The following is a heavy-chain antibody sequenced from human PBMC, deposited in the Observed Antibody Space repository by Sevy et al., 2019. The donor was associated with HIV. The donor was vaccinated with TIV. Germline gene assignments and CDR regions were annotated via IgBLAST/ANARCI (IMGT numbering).Heavy chain of an antibody. J-gene: IGHJ6*02. CDR1: GFTFSSYW. V-gene: IGHV3-7*01. D-gene: IGHD2-21*01. CDR3: ARAGSCGGDCYYYYYYGMDV. Sequence: GGSLRLSCAASGFTFSSYWMSWVRQAPGKGLEWVANIKQDGSEKYYVDSVKGRFTISRDNAKNSLYLQMNSLRAEDTAVYYCARAGSCGGDCYYYYYYGMDVWGQGTTVTVSS. CDR2: IKQDGSEK.